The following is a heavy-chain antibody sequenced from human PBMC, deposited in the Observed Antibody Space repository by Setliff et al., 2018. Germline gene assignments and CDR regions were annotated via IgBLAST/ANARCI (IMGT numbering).Heavy chain of an antibody. J-gene: IGHJ6*03. D-gene: IGHD1-26*01. CDR2: ISAYNGNT. Sequence: ASVKVSCKASGYTFTSYGISWVRQAPGQGLEWMGWISAYNGNTNYAQKLQGRVTMTTDTSTSTAYMELSSLRSEDTAVYYCARVKVIVGATPRTYYMDVWGKGTTVTVSS. CDR3: ARVKVIVGATPRTYYMDV. CDR1: GYTFTSYG. V-gene: IGHV1-18*01.